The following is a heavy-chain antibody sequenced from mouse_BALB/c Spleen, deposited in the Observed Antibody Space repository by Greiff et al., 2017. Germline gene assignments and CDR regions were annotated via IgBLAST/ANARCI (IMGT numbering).Heavy chain of an antibody. Sequence: VQLVESGPGLVAPSQSLSITCTVSGFSLTGYGVNWVRQPPGKGLEWLGMIWGDGSTDYNSALKSRLSISKDNSKSQVFLKMNSLQTDDTARYYCAREGAARATPFAYWGQGTLVTVSA. V-gene: IGHV2-6-7*01. J-gene: IGHJ3*01. D-gene: IGHD3-1*01. CDR2: IWGDGST. CDR1: GFSLTGYG. CDR3: AREGAARATPFAY.